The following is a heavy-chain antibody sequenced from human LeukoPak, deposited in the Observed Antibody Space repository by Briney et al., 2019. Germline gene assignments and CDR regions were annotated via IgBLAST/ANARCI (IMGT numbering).Heavy chain of an antibody. D-gene: IGHD2-2*02. CDR3: ARNTDY. V-gene: IGHV4-39*01. Sequence: SETLSLTCSVSGGSISNSRYYWGWLRQPPGKGLEWIGGIYYSGATYYNPSLKSRVTISVDTSKNQFSLKLSSVTAADTAVYYCARNTDYWGQGTLVTVSS. J-gene: IGHJ4*02. CDR1: GGSISNSRYY. CDR2: IYYSGAT.